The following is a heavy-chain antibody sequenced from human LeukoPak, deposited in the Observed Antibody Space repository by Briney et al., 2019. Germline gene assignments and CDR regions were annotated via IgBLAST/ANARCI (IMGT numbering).Heavy chain of an antibody. CDR1: GFTFSSYG. V-gene: IGHV3-30*18. J-gene: IGHJ5*01. CDR3: AKPVSGGLAVTADWFHP. CDR2: ISYDGSNK. D-gene: IGHD6-19*01. Sequence: RSGRSLRLSCAASGFTFSSYGMHWVRQAPGKGLEWVAAISYDGSNKYSGDSVKGRFTISRDNSKNTLYLQVNTLRADDTATYYCAKPVSGGLAVTADWFHPWGQGTLVVVSS.